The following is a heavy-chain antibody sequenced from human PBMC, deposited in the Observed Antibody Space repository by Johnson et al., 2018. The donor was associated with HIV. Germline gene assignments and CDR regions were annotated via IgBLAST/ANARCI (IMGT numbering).Heavy chain of an antibody. CDR1: RFTFSDHY. D-gene: IGHD6-13*01. CDR3: ARVGQQSNAFDC. Sequence: MLLVESGGGLVQPGGSLRLSCAASRFTFSDHYMDWVRQAPGKGLEWVGRTRNKANSYTTEYAASVKGRFTISRDDSKNSLYLQMNSLKTEDTALYYFARVGQQSNAFDCWCQGTMVTVSS. V-gene: IGHV3-72*01. CDR2: TRNKANSYTT. J-gene: IGHJ3*01.